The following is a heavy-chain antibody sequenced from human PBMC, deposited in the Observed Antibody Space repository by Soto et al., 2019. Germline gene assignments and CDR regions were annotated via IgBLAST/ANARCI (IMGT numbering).Heavy chain of an antibody. J-gene: IGHJ5*02. CDR2: ISAYNGNT. CDR1: GYTFTAYG. D-gene: IGHD3-22*01. V-gene: IGHV1-18*01. CDR3: ARDHYYDSSGPDPIGWFDP. Sequence: ASVKVSCKASGYTFTAYGINWVRQAPGQGLEWMGWISAYNGNTKYAQKIQARVTMTTDTSTNTAYMELRSLISDDTAVYFCARDHYYDSSGPDPIGWFDPWGQGTLVTVSS.